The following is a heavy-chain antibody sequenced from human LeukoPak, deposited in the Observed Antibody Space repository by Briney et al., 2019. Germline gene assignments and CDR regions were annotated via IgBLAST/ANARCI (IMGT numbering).Heavy chain of an antibody. D-gene: IGHD5-12*01. Sequence: PGGSLRLSCAASGFTFTSYVMNWVRQAPGKGLEWVSTLSASGGSTYYADSVKGRFTISRDNSKNTLYLQMNSLRAEDTAVYYCAKRGYSGYQCDYWGQGTLVTVSS. V-gene: IGHV3-23*01. J-gene: IGHJ4*02. CDR1: GFTFTSYV. CDR2: LSASGGST. CDR3: AKRGYSGYQCDY.